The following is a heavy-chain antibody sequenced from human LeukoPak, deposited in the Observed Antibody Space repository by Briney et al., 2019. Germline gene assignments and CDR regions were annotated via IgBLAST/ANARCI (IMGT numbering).Heavy chain of an antibody. J-gene: IGHJ6*02. Sequence: SVKVSCTASGGTFSSYAISWVRQAPGQGLEWMGGIIPIFGTANYAQKFQGRVTITADESTSTAYMELSSLRSEDTAVYYCARSRWGSSTSYYYYYYGMDVWGQGTTVTVSS. CDR2: IIPIFGTA. CDR3: ARSRWGSSTSYYYYYYGMDV. V-gene: IGHV1-69*13. CDR1: GGTFSSYA. D-gene: IGHD2-2*01.